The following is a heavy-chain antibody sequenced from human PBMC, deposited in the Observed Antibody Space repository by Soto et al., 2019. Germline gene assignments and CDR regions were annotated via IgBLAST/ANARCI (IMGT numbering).Heavy chain of an antibody. D-gene: IGHD6-13*01. Sequence: VGSLRLSCAASGFTFSSYAMSWVRQAPGKGLEWVSAISGSGGSTYYADSVKGRFTISRDNSKNTLYLQMNSLRAEDTAVYYCAKCVTGSSWTPPVYWGQGTLVTVSS. J-gene: IGHJ4*02. V-gene: IGHV3-23*01. CDR2: ISGSGGST. CDR3: AKCVTGSSWTPPVY. CDR1: GFTFSSYA.